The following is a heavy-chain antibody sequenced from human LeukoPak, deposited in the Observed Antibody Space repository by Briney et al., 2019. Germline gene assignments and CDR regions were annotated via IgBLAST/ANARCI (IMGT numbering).Heavy chain of an antibody. J-gene: IGHJ6*03. V-gene: IGHV1-18*01. CDR2: ISGYNGNT. D-gene: IGHD2-2*01. CDR3: AREVDCSSTSCYGSYYHYMDV. Sequence: ASVKVSCRASGYTFTNYGITWVRQAPGQGLEWMGWISGYNGNTKSAQNLQGRVTMTTDTFTTPAYMELRSLTSEDTAVYYCAREVDCSSTSCYGSYYHYMDVWGKGTTVTVSS. CDR1: GYTFTNYG.